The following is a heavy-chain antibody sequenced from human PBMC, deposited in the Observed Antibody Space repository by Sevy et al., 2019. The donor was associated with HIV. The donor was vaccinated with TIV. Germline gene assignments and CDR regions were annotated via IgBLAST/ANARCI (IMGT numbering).Heavy chain of an antibody. CDR3: ARHGAVQLAFGMDV. V-gene: IGHV4-61*03. CDR2: FYDSGRT. CDR1: GGSVSSGRYY. J-gene: IGHJ6*02. D-gene: IGHD1-1*01. Sequence: SETLALTCTVSGGSVSSGRYYWSWVRQPPGKGLGWIGYFYDSGRTKYNPSLKSRVTIAVDMSKNLFSLKLTSVTAADTAVYYCARHGAVQLAFGMDVWGQGTRVTVSS.